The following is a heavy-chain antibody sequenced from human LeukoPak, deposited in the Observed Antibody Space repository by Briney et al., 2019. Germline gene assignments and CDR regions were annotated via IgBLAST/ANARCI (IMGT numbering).Heavy chain of an antibody. D-gene: IGHD3-3*01. J-gene: IGHJ4*02. V-gene: IGHV3-43*02. CDR3: TNASGGGGYYGVDY. CDR2: ISGDGGDT. CDR1: GFTSYDYA. Sequence: GGSLRLSCAAYGFTSYDYAMHRLRQAPGKGLEWVSLISGDGGDTSYADSVKGRFTISRDNSKSSLYLQMNSLTTEDTALYYYTNASGGGGYYGVDYWGQGTLVTVSS.